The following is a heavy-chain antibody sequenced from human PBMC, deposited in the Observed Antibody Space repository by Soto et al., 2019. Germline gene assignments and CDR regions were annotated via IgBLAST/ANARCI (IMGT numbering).Heavy chain of an antibody. J-gene: IGHJ4*02. V-gene: IGHV1-18*01. CDR1: GYTFTSYG. CDR3: ARDYTHIARPRALGY. D-gene: IGHD2-21*01. CDR2: ISAYNGNT. Sequence: WASVKVSCKASGYTFTSYGISWVRQAPGQGLEWMGWISAYNGNTNYAQKLQGRVTMTTDTSTSTAYMELRSLRSDDTAVYYCARDYTHIARPRALGYWGQGTLVTVSS.